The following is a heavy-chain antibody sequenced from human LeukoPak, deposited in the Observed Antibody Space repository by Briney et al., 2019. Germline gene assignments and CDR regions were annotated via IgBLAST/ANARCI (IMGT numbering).Heavy chain of an antibody. CDR2: IYYSGST. CDR3: ARGGGDLPLIDY. Sequence: SETLSLTCTVSGGSISSSSYYWGWIRQPPGKGLEWIGSIYYSGSTYYNPSLKSRVTISVDTSKNQFSLKLSSVTAADTAVYYCARGGGDLPLIDYWGQGTLVTVSS. D-gene: IGHD2-21*02. J-gene: IGHJ4*02. V-gene: IGHV4-39*07. CDR1: GGSISSSSYY.